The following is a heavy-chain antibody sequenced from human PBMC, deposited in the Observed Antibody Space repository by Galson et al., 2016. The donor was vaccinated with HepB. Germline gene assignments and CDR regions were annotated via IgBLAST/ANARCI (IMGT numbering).Heavy chain of an antibody. D-gene: IGHD3-22*01. CDR1: GFTFSDYW. CDR2: IKQDGREK. V-gene: IGHV3-7*05. CDR3: SRAAYHYSSNGCYFAY. J-gene: IGHJ4*02. Sequence: SLRLSCAASGFTFSDYWVAWVRQTPGKGLEWVANIKQDGREKYYVDSVKGRFTISRDNAKNSLYLQMNSLRPEDTAVYYCSRAAYHYSSNGCYFAYWGQGTQVSVPS.